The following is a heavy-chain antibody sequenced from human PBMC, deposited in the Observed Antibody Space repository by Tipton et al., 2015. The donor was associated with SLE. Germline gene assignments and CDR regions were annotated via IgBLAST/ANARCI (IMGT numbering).Heavy chain of an antibody. Sequence: SLRLSCAASGFTFSDYYMSWIRQAPGKGLEWVSYISSSGSTIYYADSVKGRFTISRDNAKNSLYLQMNSLRAEDTAVYYCARDRVCSSTSCYTGSRPFDYWGQGTLVTVSS. D-gene: IGHD2-2*02. V-gene: IGHV3-11*04. CDR2: ISSSGSTI. CDR3: ARDRVCSSTSCYTGSRPFDY. J-gene: IGHJ4*02. CDR1: GFTFSDYY.